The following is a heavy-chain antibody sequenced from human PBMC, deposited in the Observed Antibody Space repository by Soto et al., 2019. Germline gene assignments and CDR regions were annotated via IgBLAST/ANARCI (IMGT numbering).Heavy chain of an antibody. Sequence: PSQTLSLTCAISGDSVSSISAAWNWIRQSPSRGLEWLGRAHYRSQWYYDSAVSVRSRITVIPDTSKNQFSLQLNSVTPEDTAVYYCTKQKGDSRTYNGMDVWGQGTTVTVSS. CDR2: AHYRSQWYY. J-gene: IGHJ6*02. V-gene: IGHV6-1*01. D-gene: IGHD2-21*02. CDR3: TKQKGDSRTYNGMDV. CDR1: GDSVSSISAA.